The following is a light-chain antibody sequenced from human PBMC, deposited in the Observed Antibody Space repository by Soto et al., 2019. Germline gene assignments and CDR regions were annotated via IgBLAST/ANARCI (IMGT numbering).Light chain of an antibody. Sequence: QSVLTQPPSSSGTPGQRVTISCSGSSSNIGSNTVNWYQQLPGTSPKLLIYSNHHRPSGVPDRFSGSNSGTSASLAISGLQSEYEADYYCAACDDSLNGHVFGTGTKLTVL. CDR2: SNH. V-gene: IGLV1-44*01. CDR3: AACDDSLNGHV. CDR1: SSNIGSNT. J-gene: IGLJ1*01.